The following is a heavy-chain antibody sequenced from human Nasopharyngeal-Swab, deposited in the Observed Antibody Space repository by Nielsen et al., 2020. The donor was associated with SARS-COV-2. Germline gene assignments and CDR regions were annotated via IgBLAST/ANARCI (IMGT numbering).Heavy chain of an antibody. D-gene: IGHD2-2*01. Sequence: GSLRLSCAVHVGPFSAYYWSWVRQPPGKGLEWIGEVDHTGRTNNNPSLQSRVTMSVDTSKNQFSLTLSSVTAADTAVYYCARGGYQLLLRSYYYGMDVWSQGTTVTVSS. CDR3: ARGGYQLLLRSYYYGMDV. CDR2: VDHTGRT. J-gene: IGHJ6*02. V-gene: IGHV4-34*01. CDR1: VGPFSAYY.